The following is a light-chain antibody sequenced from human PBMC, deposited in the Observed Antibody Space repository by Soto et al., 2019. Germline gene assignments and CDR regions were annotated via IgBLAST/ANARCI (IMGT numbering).Light chain of an antibody. CDR1: LSVSSD. Sequence: EIVMTQSPATLSLSPGERATLSCRASLSVSSDLAWYRQKPGQAPRLLIYRAFTRATGIPARFSGSGFGTDFTLTISSLQSEDFAVYYCQQYSFSTRYTFGQGTRLEIK. V-gene: IGKV3-15*01. J-gene: IGKJ2*01. CDR2: RAF. CDR3: QQYSFSTRYT.